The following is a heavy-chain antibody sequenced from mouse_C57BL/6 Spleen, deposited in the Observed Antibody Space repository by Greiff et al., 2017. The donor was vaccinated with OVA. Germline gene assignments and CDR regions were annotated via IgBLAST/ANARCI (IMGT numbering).Heavy chain of an antibody. V-gene: IGHV14-3*01. CDR2: IDPANGNT. CDR1: GFNIKNTY. Sequence: EVKLLESVAELVRPGASVKLSCTASGFNIKNTYMHWVKQRPEQGLEWIGRIDPANGNTKYAPKFQGKATITADTSSNTAYLQLSSLTSEDTAIYYCAKRQDSSGYAWFAYWGQGTLVTVSA. D-gene: IGHD3-2*02. J-gene: IGHJ3*01. CDR3: AKRQDSSGYAWFAY.